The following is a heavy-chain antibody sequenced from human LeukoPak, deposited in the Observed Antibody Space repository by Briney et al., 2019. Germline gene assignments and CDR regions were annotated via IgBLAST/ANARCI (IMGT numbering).Heavy chain of an antibody. CDR3: AREFLRSMVRGVIRPSYFDY. J-gene: IGHJ4*02. Sequence: SETLSLTCAVSGGSISSSNWWSWVRQPPGKGLEWIGEIYHSGSTNYNPSLKSRVTISVDKSKNQFSLKLSSVTAADTAVYYYAREFLRSMVRGVIRPSYFDYWGQRTLVTVSS. V-gene: IGHV4-4*02. D-gene: IGHD3-10*01. CDR2: IYHSGST. CDR1: GGSISSSNW.